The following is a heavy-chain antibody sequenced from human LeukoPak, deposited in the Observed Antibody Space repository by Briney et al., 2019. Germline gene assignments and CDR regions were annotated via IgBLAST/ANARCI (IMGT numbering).Heavy chain of an antibody. J-gene: IGHJ4*02. CDR2: ISYDGSNK. Sequence: GGSLRLSCAASGFTFSSYAMHWVRQAPGKGLEWVAVISYDGSNKYYADSVKGRFTISRDNSKNTLYLQMNSLRAEDTAVYYCARAIQLWLWLDYWGQETLVTVSS. V-gene: IGHV3-30*04. D-gene: IGHD5-18*01. CDR1: GFTFSSYA. CDR3: ARAIQLWLWLDY.